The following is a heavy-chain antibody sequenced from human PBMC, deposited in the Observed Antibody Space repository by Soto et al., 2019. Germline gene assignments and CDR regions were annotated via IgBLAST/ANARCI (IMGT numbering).Heavy chain of an antibody. Sequence: GGSLRLSCAASGFTFSSYDMHWVRQATGKGLEWVSAIGTAGDTYYPGSVKGRFTISRENAKNSLYLQMNSLRAGDTAVYYCARDGPGGAFDIWGQGTMVTVSS. CDR2: IGTAGDT. CDR3: ARDGPGGAFDI. V-gene: IGHV3-13*01. J-gene: IGHJ3*02. CDR1: GFTFSSYD.